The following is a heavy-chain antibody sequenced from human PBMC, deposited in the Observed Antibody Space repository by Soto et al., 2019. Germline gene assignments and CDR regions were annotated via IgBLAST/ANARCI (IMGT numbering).Heavy chain of an antibody. CDR2: IIPIFGTA. V-gene: IGHV1-69*01. D-gene: IGHD2-2*01. Sequence: QVQLVQSGAEVKKPGSSVKVSCKASGGTFSSYAISWVRQAPGQGLEWMGGIIPIFGTANYAQKFQGRVTITADESTSTGYMELSSLRSEDTAVYYCAREGVLLGYCSSTSCPLYFDYWGQGTLVTVSS. CDR3: AREGVLLGYCSSTSCPLYFDY. CDR1: GGTFSSYA. J-gene: IGHJ4*02.